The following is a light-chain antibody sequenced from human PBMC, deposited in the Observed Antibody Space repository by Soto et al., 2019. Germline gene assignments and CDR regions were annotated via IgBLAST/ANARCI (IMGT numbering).Light chain of an antibody. V-gene: IGKV3-20*01. J-gene: IGKJ4*01. CDR3: QQYGSSPLT. Sequence: EMVMTQSPGTLSVSPGERATLSCRASQTVGRDYLAWYQQKPGQAPRLLIYGASSRATGIPDRFSGSGSGTDFTLTISRLEPEDFAVYYCQQYGSSPLTFGGGTKVDI. CDR1: QTVGRDY. CDR2: GAS.